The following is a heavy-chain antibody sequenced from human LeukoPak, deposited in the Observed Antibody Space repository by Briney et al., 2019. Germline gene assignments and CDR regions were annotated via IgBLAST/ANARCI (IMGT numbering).Heavy chain of an antibody. V-gene: IGHV1-69*06. CDR3: ARQGVDSSGWYNYYYYGMDV. J-gene: IGHJ6*04. Sequence: XTVSCKASGGTFSSYAISWVRQAPGQGLEWMGGTIPIFGTANYAQKFQGRVTITADKSTSTAYMELSSLRSEDTAVYYCARQGVDSSGWYNYYYYGMDVWGKGTTVTVSS. D-gene: IGHD6-19*01. CDR2: TIPIFGTA. CDR1: GGTFSSYA.